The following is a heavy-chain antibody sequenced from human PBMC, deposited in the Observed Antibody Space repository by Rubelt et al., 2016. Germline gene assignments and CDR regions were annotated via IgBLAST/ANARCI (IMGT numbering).Heavy chain of an antibody. CDR3: AREQSRTFDP. CDR2: TDYRSKWYN. CDR1: GDSVSSNSAA. J-gene: IGHJ5*02. Sequence: VQLQQSGPGLLKPSQTLSLTCAISGDSVSSNSAAWNWIRQSPSRGLEWLGGTDYRSKWYNDDAVSVKSRIPINPATSTNQFSLQLNSVTPEDTAVYYCAREQSRTFDPWGQGTLVTVSS. V-gene: IGHV6-1*01.